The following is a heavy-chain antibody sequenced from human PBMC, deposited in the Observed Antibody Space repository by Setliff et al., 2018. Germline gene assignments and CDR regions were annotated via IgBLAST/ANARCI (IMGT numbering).Heavy chain of an antibody. Sequence: SETLSLTCTVSGGSINSRTYYWGWLRQAPGKGLEWIGNIYDSGSSNYNASLKSRLIITRDTSKNQISLKLTSVTAADTAVYYCGRGFSRIEGWGNWFDPWGQGILVTVSS. CDR3: GRGFSRIEGWGNWFDP. V-gene: IGHV4-39*01. CDR2: IYDSGSS. CDR1: GGSINSRTYY. J-gene: IGHJ5*02. D-gene: IGHD2-15*01.